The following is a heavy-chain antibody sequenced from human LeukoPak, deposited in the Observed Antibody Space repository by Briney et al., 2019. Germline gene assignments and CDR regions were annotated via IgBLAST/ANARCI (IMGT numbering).Heavy chain of an antibody. CDR2: ISPDSGGT. V-gene: IGHV1-2*02. CDR1: GYTFTGYY. CDR3: VTLGATNFDY. D-gene: IGHD1-26*01. Sequence: ASVKVSCKASGYTFTGYYIHWVRQAPGQGLEFLGWISPDSGGTNYPQKFQGRVTLTRDTSISTAYMELSRLRSDDTAVYYCVTLGATNFDYWGQGTLVIVSS. J-gene: IGHJ4*02.